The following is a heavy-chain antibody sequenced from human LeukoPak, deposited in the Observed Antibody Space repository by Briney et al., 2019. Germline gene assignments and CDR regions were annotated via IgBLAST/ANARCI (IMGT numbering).Heavy chain of an antibody. CDR3: ARSMYSGSYYALQFDY. J-gene: IGHJ4*02. CDR1: GYSFTSYW. V-gene: IGHV5-51*01. CDR2: IYPGDSDT. D-gene: IGHD1-26*01. Sequence: HGESLKISCKGSGYSFTSYWIGWVRQMPGKGLEWMGIIYPGDSDTRYSPSFQGQVTISADKSISTAYLQWSSLKASDTAMYYCARSMYSGSYYALQFDYWGQGTLVTVSS.